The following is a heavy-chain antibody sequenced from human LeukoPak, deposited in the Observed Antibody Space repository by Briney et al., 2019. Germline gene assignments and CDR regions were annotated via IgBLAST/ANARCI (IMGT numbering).Heavy chain of an antibody. V-gene: IGHV4-59*01. CDR2: IYYSGST. Sequence: PSETLSLTCTVSGGSISSYYWSWIRQPPGKGLEWIGYIYYSGSTNYNPSLKSRVTISVDTSKNQFSLKLSSVTAADTAVYYCARVNYYYYYMDVWGKRTTVTVSS. CDR1: GGSISSYY. J-gene: IGHJ6*03. CDR3: ARVNYYYYYMDV.